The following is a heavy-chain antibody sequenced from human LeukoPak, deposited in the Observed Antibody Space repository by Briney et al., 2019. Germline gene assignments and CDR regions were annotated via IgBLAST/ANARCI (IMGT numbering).Heavy chain of an antibody. J-gene: IGHJ5*02. V-gene: IGHV3-53*01. CDR2: IYSDGAT. CDR3: AGAIPRMIT. CDR1: GLTLNSNY. Sequence: GGSLRLSCVASGLTLNSNYMSWVRQASGKGLEWVSIIYSDGATYYSDSVEGRFTISRDISKNTLHLQMDSLRTEDTALYYCAGAIPRMITWGQGTLDVVS. D-gene: IGHD2-15*01.